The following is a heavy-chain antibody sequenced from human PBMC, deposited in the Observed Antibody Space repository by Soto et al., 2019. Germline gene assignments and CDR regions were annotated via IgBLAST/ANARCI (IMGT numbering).Heavy chain of an antibody. J-gene: IGHJ6*02. CDR3: ARGDDAFFYYGLDG. CDR1: GGSSTSSY. CDR2: IYDTGISGYTPST. V-gene: IGHV4-59*01. D-gene: IGHD3-10*01. Sequence: LSLTCSVSGGSSTSSYWSWIRRPPGKGLEWIAYIYDTGISGYTPSTSYNPSPKSRATMAVDTFKSQFSLQLTSVTAAESAVYYFARGDDAFFYYGLDGRGQGTTVTVS.